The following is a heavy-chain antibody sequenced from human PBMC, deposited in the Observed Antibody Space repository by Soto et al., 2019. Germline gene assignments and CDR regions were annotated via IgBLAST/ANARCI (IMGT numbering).Heavy chain of an antibody. V-gene: IGHV4-39*01. CDR2: IFSSGGT. J-gene: IGHJ4*02. CDR3: ARQYYYGSGRQIDY. CDR1: GGSISSSSLQ. Sequence: LSLTCTVSGGSISSSSLQWGWIRQPPGRGLDWVGSIFSSGGTYYNPSLKSRVTISVHTSNNQFSLKLSSVTAADTAVYYCARQYYYGSGRQIDYWGQGTLVTVSS. D-gene: IGHD3-10*01.